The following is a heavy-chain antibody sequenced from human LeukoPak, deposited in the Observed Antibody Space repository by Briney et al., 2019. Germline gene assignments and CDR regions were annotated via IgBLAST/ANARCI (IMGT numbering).Heavy chain of an antibody. CDR1: GFTSSTYW. CDR3: ARDRGSSGWYEFDY. V-gene: IGHV3-7*01. J-gene: IGHJ4*02. D-gene: IGHD6-19*01. Sequence: PGGSLRLSCAASGFTSSTYWMSWVRQAPGKGLEGVANIKQDGSEKYYVDSVKGRFTISRDNAKTSLYLQMNSLRAEDTAVYYCARDRGSSGWYEFDYWGQGTLVTVSS. CDR2: IKQDGSEK.